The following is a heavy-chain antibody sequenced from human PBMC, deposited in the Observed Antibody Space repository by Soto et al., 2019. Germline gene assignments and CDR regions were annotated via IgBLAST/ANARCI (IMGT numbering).Heavy chain of an antibody. CDR3: ARMGRFLEWLSSWFDP. CDR1: GGTFSSYA. CDR2: IIPIFGTA. J-gene: IGHJ5*02. Sequence: GASVKVSCKASGGTFSSYAISWVRQAPGQGLEWVGGIIPIFGTANYAQKFQGRVTITADESTSTAYMELSSLRSEDTAVYYCARMGRFLEWLSSWFDPWGQGTLVTVSS. D-gene: IGHD3-3*01. V-gene: IGHV1-69*13.